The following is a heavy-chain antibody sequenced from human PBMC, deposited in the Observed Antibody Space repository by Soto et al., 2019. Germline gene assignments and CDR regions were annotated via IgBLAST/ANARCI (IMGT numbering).Heavy chain of an antibody. CDR2: INHSGST. D-gene: IGHD2-15*01. Sequence: QVQLQQWGAGLLKPSETLSLTCAVYGGSFSGYYWSWIRQPPGKGLEWIGEINHSGSTNYNPSLKSRVTISVDTSKNQFSLKLISVTDADTAVYYCARGVEAAKKAGDWFDPWGQGTLVTVSS. J-gene: IGHJ5*02. V-gene: IGHV4-34*01. CDR3: ARGVEAAKKAGDWFDP. CDR1: GGSFSGYY.